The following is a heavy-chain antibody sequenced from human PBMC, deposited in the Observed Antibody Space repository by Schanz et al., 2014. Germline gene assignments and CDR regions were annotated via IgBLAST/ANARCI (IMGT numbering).Heavy chain of an antibody. CDR3: ARKMKVGVYGGKGPDALDI. CDR1: GFTFSAYA. D-gene: IGHD3-22*01. Sequence: EVQLLESGGGLVQPGGSLRLSCAASGFTFSAYAMTWVRQIPGKGLEWVSAISYGTSYIYYAESVKGRFTISRDNAKNALYLRMNTMRAENTAVYYCARKMKVGVYGGKGPDALDIWGQGTMVTVSS. CDR2: ISYGTSYI. J-gene: IGHJ3*02. V-gene: IGHV3-21*01.